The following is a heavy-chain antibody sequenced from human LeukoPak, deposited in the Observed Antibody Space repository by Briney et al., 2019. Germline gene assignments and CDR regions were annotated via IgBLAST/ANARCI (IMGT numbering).Heavy chain of an antibody. J-gene: IGHJ4*02. V-gene: IGHV4-30-2*01. CDR3: ARVEGRGSSWYFDY. D-gene: IGHD6-13*01. Sequence: SETLSLTCTVSSGSIYSGGFYWSWIRQPPGKGLEWIGYIYNGGSTYYSPSLKSRVIISLDTSRNQFSLNLSSVTAADTAVYYCARVEGRGSSWYFDYWGQGTLVTVSS. CDR1: SGSIYSGGFY. CDR2: IYNGGST.